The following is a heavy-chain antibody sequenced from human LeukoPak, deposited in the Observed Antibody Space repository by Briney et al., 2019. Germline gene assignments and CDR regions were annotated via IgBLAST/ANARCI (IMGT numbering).Heavy chain of an antibody. CDR2: IYHSGST. CDR1: GYSISSGYY. D-gene: IGHD6-13*01. V-gene: IGHV4-38-2*02. CDR3: ARAREWGSSWFDP. Sequence: SETLSLTCTVSGYSISSGYYWGWIRQPPGKGLEWIGSIYHSGSTYYNPSLKSRVTISVDTSKNQFSLKLSSVTAADTAVYYCARAREWGSSWFDPWGQGTLVTVSS. J-gene: IGHJ5*02.